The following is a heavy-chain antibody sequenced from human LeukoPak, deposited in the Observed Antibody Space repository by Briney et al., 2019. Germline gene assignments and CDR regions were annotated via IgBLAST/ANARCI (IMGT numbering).Heavy chain of an antibody. CDR1: GFTFSSYA. CDR2: ISGSGGST. D-gene: IGHD2-2*01. Sequence: GGSLRLSCAASGFTFSSYAMSWVRQAPGKGLEWVSAISGSGGSTYHADSVKGRFTISRDNSKNTLYLQMNSLRAEDTAVYYCAKMHCSSTSCYVNFDYWGQGTLVTVSS. CDR3: AKMHCSSTSCYVNFDY. J-gene: IGHJ4*02. V-gene: IGHV3-23*01.